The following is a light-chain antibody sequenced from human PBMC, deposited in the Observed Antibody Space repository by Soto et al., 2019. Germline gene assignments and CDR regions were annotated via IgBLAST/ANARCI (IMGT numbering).Light chain of an antibody. Sequence: IVLTHAPGTLSFSAGERATRSCRASQRLSSNYLACFQQKPGQAPRLLIYGASSTATRTPDRSSGSGSGPDFTLTIPRLEPEDFAVYYCLQYGSSVWTFGQGTKVDIK. V-gene: IGKV3-20*01. CDR2: GAS. CDR1: QRLSSNY. CDR3: LQYGSSVWT. J-gene: IGKJ1*01.